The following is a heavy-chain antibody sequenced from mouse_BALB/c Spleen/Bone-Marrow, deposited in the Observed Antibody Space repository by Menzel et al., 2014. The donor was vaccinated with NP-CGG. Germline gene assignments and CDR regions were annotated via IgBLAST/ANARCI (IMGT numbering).Heavy chain of an antibody. CDR2: IWSSGST. J-gene: IGHJ3*01. CDR3: ARNEHSGFAY. V-gene: IGHV2-2*02. CDR1: GFSLTSYG. Sequence: QVQLKQSGPGLVQPSQSLSITCTVSGFSLTSYGVHWVRQSPGKGLEWLGVIWSSGSTDYNAAFISRLSISKDNSKSQVFFKMNSLQANDTAIYYCARNEHSGFAYWGQGTLVTVSA. D-gene: IGHD3-1*01.